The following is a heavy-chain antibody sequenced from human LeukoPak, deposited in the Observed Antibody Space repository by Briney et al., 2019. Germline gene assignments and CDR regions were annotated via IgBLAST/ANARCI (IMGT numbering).Heavy chain of an antibody. CDR3: ASGYSSSPFDY. J-gene: IGHJ4*02. CDR1: GFTFNSYS. V-gene: IGHV3-21*01. D-gene: IGHD6-6*01. Sequence: GGSLRLSCAASGFTFNSYSMNWVRQAPGKGLEWVSSISSSSSYIYYADSVKGRFTISRDNAKNSLYLQMNSLRAEDTAVYYCASGYSSSPFDYWGQGTLVTVSS. CDR2: ISSSSSYI.